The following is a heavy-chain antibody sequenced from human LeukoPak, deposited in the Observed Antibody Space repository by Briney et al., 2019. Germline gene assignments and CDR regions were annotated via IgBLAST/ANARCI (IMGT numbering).Heavy chain of an antibody. CDR2: ISWNSDSI. Sequence: PGRSLRLSCAASGFTFGDYAMHWVRQAPGKGLEWVSGISWNSDSIGYADSVKGRFTISRDNAKNSLYLQMNSLRAEDTALYYCAKDINGDYVGNWFDPWGQGTLVTVSS. CDR3: AKDINGDYVGNWFDP. J-gene: IGHJ5*02. V-gene: IGHV3-9*01. CDR1: GFTFGDYA. D-gene: IGHD4-17*01.